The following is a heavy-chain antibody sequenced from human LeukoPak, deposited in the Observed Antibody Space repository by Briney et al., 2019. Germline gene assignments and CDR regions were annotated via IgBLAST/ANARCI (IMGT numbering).Heavy chain of an antibody. CDR3: ARLGYGMDV. V-gene: IGHV4-59*08. Sequence: SETLSLTCTVSGGSIGSYYWSWIRQPPGKGLEWIGYIYYSGSTNYNPSLKSRVTISVDTSKNQFSLKLSSVTAADTAVYYCARLGYGMDVWGQGTTVTVSS. CDR1: GGSIGSYY. J-gene: IGHJ6*02. CDR2: IYYSGST.